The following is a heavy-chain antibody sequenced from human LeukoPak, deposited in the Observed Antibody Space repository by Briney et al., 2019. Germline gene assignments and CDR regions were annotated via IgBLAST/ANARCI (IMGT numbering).Heavy chain of an antibody. J-gene: IGHJ3*02. CDR2: INPSGGST. CDR1: GYTFTSYY. CDR3: AKPIRHFEWFGELSNAFDI. D-gene: IGHD3-10*01. Sequence: GASVKVSCKASGYTFTSYYMHWVRQAPGQGLEWMGIINPSGGSTSYAQKFQGRVTMTRDMSTSTVYMELSSLRSEDTAEYYCAKPIRHFEWFGELSNAFDIWGQGTMVTVSS. V-gene: IGHV1-46*01.